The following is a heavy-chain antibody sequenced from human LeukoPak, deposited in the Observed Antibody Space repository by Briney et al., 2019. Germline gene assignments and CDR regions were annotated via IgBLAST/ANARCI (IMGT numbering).Heavy chain of an antibody. V-gene: IGHV4-59*01. Sequence: SETLSLTCTVSGGSISSYYWSWIRQPPGKGLEWIGYIYSSGSTNYNPSLKSRITISVDTSKNQFSLKLSSVTAADTAVYYCARFAYCGGPFWYYFDYWGQGPLVTVPS. CDR1: GGSISSYY. CDR2: IYSSGST. CDR3: ARFAYCGGPFWYYFDY. D-gene: IGHD2-21*01. J-gene: IGHJ4*02.